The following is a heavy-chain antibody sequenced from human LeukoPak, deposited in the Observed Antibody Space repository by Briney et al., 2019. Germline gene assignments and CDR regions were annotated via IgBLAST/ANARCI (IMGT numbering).Heavy chain of an antibody. J-gene: IGHJ4*02. CDR3: AKDQGITMLRGVTNFDY. D-gene: IGHD3-10*01. V-gene: IGHV3-23*01. CDR2: ISGSGGST. CDR1: GFTFSSYA. Sequence: GGSLRLSCAASGFTFSSYAMSWVRQAPGKGLEWVSAISGSGGSTYYADSVKGRFTISRDNSKNTLYLQMNSLRAEDTAVYYCAKDQGITMLRGVTNFDYWGQGTLVTVSS.